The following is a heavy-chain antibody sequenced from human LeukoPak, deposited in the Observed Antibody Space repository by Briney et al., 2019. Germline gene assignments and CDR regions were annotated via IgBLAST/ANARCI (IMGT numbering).Heavy chain of an antibody. CDR1: DFTFSFYW. CDR3: GRLAHNAWYAIDF. D-gene: IGHD6-13*01. Sequence: GGSLRLSCVASDFTFSFYWMTWVRQAPGKGLEWLANILPDGSQKYYVDSVKGRFTISRDNPKNSLYLQINNLKAEDTAVYYCGRLAHNAWYAIDFWGQGALATVSS. CDR2: ILPDGSQK. V-gene: IGHV3-7*01. J-gene: IGHJ4*02.